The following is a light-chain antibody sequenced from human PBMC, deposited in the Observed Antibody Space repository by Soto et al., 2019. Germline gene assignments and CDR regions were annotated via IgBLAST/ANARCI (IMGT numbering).Light chain of an antibody. Sequence: EIVLTQSPGTLSLSPGERATLSCRASQSVGSNYLAWYQQTPGQAPRLLIHGASTRATGIPDRFSGSGSGTDFTLTLSRLESEDSAAYYCHQYASSPLTFGQGTRLEIK. CDR1: QSVGSNY. CDR3: HQYASSPLT. J-gene: IGKJ5*01. V-gene: IGKV3-20*01. CDR2: GAS.